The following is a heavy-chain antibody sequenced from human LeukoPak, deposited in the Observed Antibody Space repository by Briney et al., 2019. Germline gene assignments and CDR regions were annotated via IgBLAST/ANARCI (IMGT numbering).Heavy chain of an antibody. D-gene: IGHD6-13*01. V-gene: IGHV3-23*01. CDR2: VSGGGVTT. J-gene: IGHJ4*02. Sequence: GGSLRLSCVGSGFTSIAYALTWARQAPGKGLEWVSGVSGGGVTTYYADSVKGRFTISRDNAKNSLFLQMNSLRAEDTAVYYCASYPTPGIAAAGTLNYWGQGTLVTVSS. CDR1: GFTSIAYA. CDR3: ASYPTPGIAAAGTLNY.